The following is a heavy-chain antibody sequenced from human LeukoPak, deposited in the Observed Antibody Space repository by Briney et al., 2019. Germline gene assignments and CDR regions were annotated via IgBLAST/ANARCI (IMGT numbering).Heavy chain of an antibody. D-gene: IGHD3-3*01. V-gene: IGHV4-34*01. Sequence: PSETLSLTRAVYGGSFSGYYWSWIRQPPGKGLEWIGEINHSGSTNYNPSLKSRVTISVDTSKNQFSLKLSSVTAADTAVYYCARVFKDFWSGRPYYFDYWGQGTLVTVSS. J-gene: IGHJ4*02. CDR3: ARVFKDFWSGRPYYFDY. CDR2: INHSGST. CDR1: GGSFSGYY.